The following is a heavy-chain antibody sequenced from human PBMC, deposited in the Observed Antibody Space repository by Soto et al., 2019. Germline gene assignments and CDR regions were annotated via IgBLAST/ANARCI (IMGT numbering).Heavy chain of an antibody. CDR1: GFTFSSYA. Sequence: GGSLRLSCAASGFTFSSYAMSWVRQAPGKGLEWVSGISGSGGSTYHVASVKGRLTISRDNSKNTLYLQMNSLRVEDTAVYYCAKGWSSCWGSSCYYGADYWGQGALVTVSS. CDR3: AKGWSSCWGSSCYYGADY. J-gene: IGHJ4*02. D-gene: IGHD2-15*01. CDR2: ISGSGGST. V-gene: IGHV3-23*01.